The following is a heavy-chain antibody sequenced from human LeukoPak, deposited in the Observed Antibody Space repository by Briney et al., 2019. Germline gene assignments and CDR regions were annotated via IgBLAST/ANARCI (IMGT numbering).Heavy chain of an antibody. D-gene: IGHD5-24*01. Sequence: PGGSLRLSCAASGFTFSSYGMHWVRQAPGKGLEWVAVIWYDGSNKYYADSVKGRFTISRDNSKNTLYLQMNSLRAEDTAVYYCAKDSRDGYITGLDYWGQGTLVTVSS. J-gene: IGHJ4*02. CDR2: IWYDGSNK. CDR3: AKDSRDGYITGLDY. CDR1: GFTFSSYG. V-gene: IGHV3-33*06.